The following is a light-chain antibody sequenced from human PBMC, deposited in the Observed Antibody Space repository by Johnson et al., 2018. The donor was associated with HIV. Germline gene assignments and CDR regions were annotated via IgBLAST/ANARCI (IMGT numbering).Light chain of an antibody. V-gene: IGLV1-51*01. CDR2: DNN. CDR3: GTWDSTLSAVDV. Sequence: QSVLTQPPSVSAAPGQKVTISCSGSSSNIGNNYVSWYQQLPGTAPKLLIYDNNKRPSGIPDRFSGSKSGTSATLDITGIQTGDEADYYWGTWDSTLSAVDVFGTGTNINVL. CDR1: SSNIGNNY. J-gene: IGLJ1*01.